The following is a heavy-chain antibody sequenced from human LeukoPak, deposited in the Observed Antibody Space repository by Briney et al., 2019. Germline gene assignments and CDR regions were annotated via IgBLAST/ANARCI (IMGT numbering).Heavy chain of an antibody. V-gene: IGHV1-18*01. CDR2: ISVYNGRT. CDR1: GYTFKIYG. D-gene: IGHD1-26*01. J-gene: IGHJ4*02. CDR3: ARDRWELPPGQGGY. Sequence: ASVKVSCKASGYTFKIYGINWVRQAPGQGLEWMGWISVYNGRTKLAEKFQGRLTMTTDTSTSTAYMELTSLRGDDTGTYYCARDRWELPPGQGGYWGQGTLVTVSS.